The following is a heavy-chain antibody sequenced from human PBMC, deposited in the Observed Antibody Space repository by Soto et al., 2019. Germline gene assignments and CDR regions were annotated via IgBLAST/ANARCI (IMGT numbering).Heavy chain of an antibody. V-gene: IGHV4-59*08. J-gene: IGHJ4*02. CDR1: GGSISSFY. D-gene: IGHD3-22*01. CDR2: IYYSGNT. CDR3: ARLRVDSSRYHHDY. Sequence: PSETLSLTCTVSGGSISSFYWSWIRQPPGKGLEWIGYIYYSGNTNYNPSLKSRVTISVDTSKNQFSLKLSSVTAADTAVYYCARLRVDSSRYHHDYWGQRPLVIVSS.